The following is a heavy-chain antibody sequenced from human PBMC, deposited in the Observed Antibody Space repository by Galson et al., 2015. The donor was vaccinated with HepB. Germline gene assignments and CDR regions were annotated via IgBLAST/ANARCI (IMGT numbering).Heavy chain of an antibody. CDR1: GYTFTGYY. D-gene: IGHD6-13*01. J-gene: IGHJ4*02. V-gene: IGHV1-2*02. CDR3: ATSLSSGTARNWQAFDY. CDR2: INPNSGGT. Sequence: SVKVSCKASGYTFTGYYIHWVRQAPGQGLEWMGWINPNSGGTNYAPNFQGRVTMTRDTFITTAYMELNSLRSDDTAVYYCATSLSSGTARNWQAFDYWGQGTLVTVSS.